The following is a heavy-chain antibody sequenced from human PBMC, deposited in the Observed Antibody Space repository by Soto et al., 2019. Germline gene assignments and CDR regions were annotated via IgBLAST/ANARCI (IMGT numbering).Heavy chain of an antibody. J-gene: IGHJ4*02. V-gene: IGHV4-31*03. D-gene: IGHD2-15*01. CDR3: ARGGGLMHLFDY. Sequence: QVQLQESGPGLVKPSQTLSLPCTVSGGSISSGGYYWSWIRQHPGKGLEWIVYIYYSGSTYYNQSLQSRVTISVDTAKNNCSLKLSSVTAADTAVYYWARGGGLMHLFDYWGQGTLVTVSS. CDR2: IYYSGST. CDR1: GGSISSGGYY.